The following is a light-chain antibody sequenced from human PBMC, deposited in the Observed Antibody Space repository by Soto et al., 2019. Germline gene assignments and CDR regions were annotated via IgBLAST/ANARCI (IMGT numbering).Light chain of an antibody. CDR3: QEHGSSPRT. CDR1: QSLSSNY. CDR2: GAS. Sequence: EIVLTQSAGAVSLSPGERATLSCRASQSLSSNYLAWYQQRPGQAPRLLIYGASTRATGIPDRFSGSGSGTDFTLTISRLEPEDFAVYYCQEHGSSPRTFGQGTKVDIK. J-gene: IGKJ1*01. V-gene: IGKV3-20*01.